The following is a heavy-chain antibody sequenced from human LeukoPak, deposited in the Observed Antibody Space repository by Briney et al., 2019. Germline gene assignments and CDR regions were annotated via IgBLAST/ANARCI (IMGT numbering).Heavy chain of an antibody. CDR1: GYTFTGYY. CDR2: INPNSGGT. D-gene: IGHD5-18*01. J-gene: IGHJ5*02. Sequence: GSVKVSCKASGYTFTGYYMHWVRQAPGQGLEWMGWINPNSGGTNYAQKFQGRVTMTRDTSISTAYMELSRLRSHDTAVYYCARDGVDTSGGSGANWFDPWGQGTLVTVSS. V-gene: IGHV1-2*02. CDR3: ARDGVDTSGGSGANWFDP.